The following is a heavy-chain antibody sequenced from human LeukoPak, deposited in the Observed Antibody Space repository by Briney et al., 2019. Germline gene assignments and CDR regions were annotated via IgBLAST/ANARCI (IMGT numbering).Heavy chain of an antibody. J-gene: IGHJ4*02. D-gene: IGHD1-20*01. CDR1: GFTFSSYS. Sequence: GGSLRLSCAAYGFTFSSYSMNWVRQAPGKGLEWVSSISSSSSYIYYADSVKGRFTISRDNAKNSLYLQMNSLRAEDTAMYYCATDGLTGTTDGTLESWGQGTLVTVSS. CDR2: ISSSSSYI. V-gene: IGHV3-21*01. CDR3: ATDGLTGTTDGTLES.